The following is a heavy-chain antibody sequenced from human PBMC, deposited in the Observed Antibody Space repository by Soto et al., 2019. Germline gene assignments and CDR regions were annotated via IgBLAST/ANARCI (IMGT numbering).Heavy chain of an antibody. CDR2: INPNSGGT. CDR3: ARGGFYYDILTGYQLNYYSGMDV. Sequence: GASVKVSCKASGYTFTGYYMHWVRQAPGQGLEWMEWINPNSGGTNYAQKFQGWVTMTRDTSISTAYMELSRLRSDDTAVYYCARGGFYYDILTGYQLNYYSGMDVWGQGTTVTVSS. J-gene: IGHJ6*02. D-gene: IGHD3-9*01. V-gene: IGHV1-2*04. CDR1: GYTFTGYY.